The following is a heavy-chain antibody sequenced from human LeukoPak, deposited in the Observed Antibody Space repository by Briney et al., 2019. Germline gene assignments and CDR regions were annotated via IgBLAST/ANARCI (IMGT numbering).Heavy chain of an antibody. D-gene: IGHD2-15*01. V-gene: IGHV3-30-3*01. CDR2: MSYDGTNI. CDR3: ARDRESSSKGHFDY. CDR1: GFTFSSYA. Sequence: GGSLRLSCAASGFTFSSYAMHWVRQAPGKGLEWVAVMSYDGTNIFYSDSVKGRFTISRDNSKNTLFLQMNSLRAEDTAVYYCARDRESSSKGHFDYWGQGTLVTVSS. J-gene: IGHJ4*02.